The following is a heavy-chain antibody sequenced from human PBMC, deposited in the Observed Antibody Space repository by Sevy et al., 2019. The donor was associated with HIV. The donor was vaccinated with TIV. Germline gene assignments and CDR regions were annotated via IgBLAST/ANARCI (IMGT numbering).Heavy chain of an antibody. V-gene: IGHV3-53*01. D-gene: IGHD3-3*01. J-gene: IGHJ4*02. CDR2: IYIGGST. CDR1: GFIFNTYA. CDR3: ARGKHVSDYYGSFDY. Sequence: QLGGSLRLSCSASGFIFNTYAMTWVRQAPGKGLEWVSVIYIGGSTYYADSVKGRFTISRDDSKNTVYLHMNSLRAEDTAVYYCARGKHVSDYYGSFDYWGQGTLVTVSS.